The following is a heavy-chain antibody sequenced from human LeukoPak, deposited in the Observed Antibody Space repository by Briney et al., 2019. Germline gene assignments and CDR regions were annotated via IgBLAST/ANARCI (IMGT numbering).Heavy chain of an antibody. CDR1: GFTFSSYS. V-gene: IGHV3-48*01. D-gene: IGHD6-19*01. Sequence: GGSLRLSCAASGFTFSSYSTNWVRQTPGKGLEWVSYITGSSSTIDYADSVKGRFTISRDNAKNSLYLQMNSLRVEDTAIYYCARSGSASGWSKDYWGQGTLVTVSS. CDR2: ITGSSSTI. CDR3: ARSGSASGWSKDY. J-gene: IGHJ4*02.